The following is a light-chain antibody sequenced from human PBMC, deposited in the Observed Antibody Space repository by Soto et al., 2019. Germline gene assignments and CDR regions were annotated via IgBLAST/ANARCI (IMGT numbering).Light chain of an antibody. J-gene: IGKJ3*01. Sequence: EIVLTQSPATLSLSPGERATLSCRASQSVSSYLAWYQQKPGQAPRLLIYDASNRATGIPARFSGSGSVTDFTLTISSLEPEDFAVYYCQQRSNWPPRFTFGPGNKVDIK. V-gene: IGKV3-11*01. CDR2: DAS. CDR3: QQRSNWPPRFT. CDR1: QSVSSY.